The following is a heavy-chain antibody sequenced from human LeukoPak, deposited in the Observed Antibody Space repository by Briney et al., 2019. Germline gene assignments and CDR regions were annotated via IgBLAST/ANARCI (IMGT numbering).Heavy chain of an antibody. J-gene: IGHJ4*02. CDR1: GFTFSSYA. CDR2: ISYDGSYK. Sequence: GGSLRLSCAASGFTFSSYAMHWVRQAPGKGLEWVALISYDGSYKYYADSVKGRFTISRDNSKNTLYVQMNSLRGEDTAVYYCAGDLVAVAGNGDYWGQGTLVTVSS. V-gene: IGHV3-30-3*01. CDR3: AGDLVAVAGNGDY. D-gene: IGHD6-19*01.